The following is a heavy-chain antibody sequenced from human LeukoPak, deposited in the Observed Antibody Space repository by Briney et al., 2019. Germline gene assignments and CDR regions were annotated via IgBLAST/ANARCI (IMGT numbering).Heavy chain of an antibody. Sequence: SETLSLTCTVSGGSISSYYWSWIRQPPGKGLEGFGYIYYSGSTNYNPSLKSRVTISVDTSKNQFSLKLSSVTAADTAVYYCARGRSSSLPYYYYGMDVWGQGTTVTVSS. CDR2: IYYSGST. V-gene: IGHV4-59*01. D-gene: IGHD6-13*01. J-gene: IGHJ6*02. CDR1: GGSISSYY. CDR3: ARGRSSSLPYYYYGMDV.